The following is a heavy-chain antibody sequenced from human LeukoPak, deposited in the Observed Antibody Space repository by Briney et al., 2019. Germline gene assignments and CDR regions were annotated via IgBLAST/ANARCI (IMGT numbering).Heavy chain of an antibody. J-gene: IGHJ5*02. CDR2: FDPEDGET. Sequence: GASVKVSCKVSGYTLTELSMHWVRQAPGKGLEWMGGFDPEDGETIYAQKFQGRVTMTEDTSTDTAYMELSSLRSEDTAVYYCATDLSSSWYSSWFDPWGQGTLVTVSS. V-gene: IGHV1-24*01. CDR3: ATDLSSSWYSSWFDP. CDR1: GYTLTELS. D-gene: IGHD6-13*01.